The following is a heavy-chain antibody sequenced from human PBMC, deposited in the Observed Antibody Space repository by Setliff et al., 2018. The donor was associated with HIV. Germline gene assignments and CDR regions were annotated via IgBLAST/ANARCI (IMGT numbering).Heavy chain of an antibody. CDR1: GGSISIYY. J-gene: IGHJ4*02. CDR2: IYYSGST. Sequence: SETLSLTCTVSGGSISIYYWSWIRQPPGKGLEWIGYIYYSGSTNYNSSLKSRVSISVDTSKNQFSLKLSSVTAADTAVYYCARGIAAAGRWGQGTLVTVSS. V-gene: IGHV4-59*12. D-gene: IGHD6-13*01. CDR3: ARGIAAAGR.